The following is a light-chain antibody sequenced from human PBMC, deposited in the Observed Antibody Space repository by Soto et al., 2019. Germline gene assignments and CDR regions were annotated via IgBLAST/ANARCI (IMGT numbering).Light chain of an antibody. CDR3: QSYDSSLSASYV. J-gene: IGLJ1*01. CDR1: SSDVGGYNY. Sequence: QSALSQPPSASGSPGQSVTISCSGTSSDVGGYNYVSWYQQHPGKVPKLMIYEVSKRPSGVPDRFSGSKSGNTASLTVSGLQAEDEADYYCQSYDSSLSASYVFGGGTKVTVL. CDR2: EVS. V-gene: IGLV2-8*01.